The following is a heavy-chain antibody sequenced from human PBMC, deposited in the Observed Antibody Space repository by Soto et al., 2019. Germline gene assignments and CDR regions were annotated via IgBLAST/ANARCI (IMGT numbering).Heavy chain of an antibody. CDR1: GFTFSNYW. CDR2: IKQDGSEK. CDR3: ARPLTTGWALLISAY. D-gene: IGHD1-26*01. Sequence: GGSLRLSCAASGFTFSNYWMTWVRQAPGKGPEWVADIKQDGSEKYYVDSVKGRFTISRDNAKNSLYLQMNSLRAEDTALYYCARPLTTGWALLISAYWGQGTLVTVPQ. V-gene: IGHV3-7*01. J-gene: IGHJ4*02.